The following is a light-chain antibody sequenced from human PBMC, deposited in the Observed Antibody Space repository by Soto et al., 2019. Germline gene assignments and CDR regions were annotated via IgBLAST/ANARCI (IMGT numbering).Light chain of an antibody. CDR1: QSVSSNS. CDR3: QQYISTPWT. CDR2: GAS. Sequence: EIVLTQSPGTLSLSPGEGATLSCRASQSVSSNSLAWYQHRPGQAPRLLMYGASTRATGIPDRFSGSGGGSGTDFTLTISRLEPEDFAVYYCQQYISTPWTFGQGTKVEIK. J-gene: IGKJ1*01. V-gene: IGKV3-20*01.